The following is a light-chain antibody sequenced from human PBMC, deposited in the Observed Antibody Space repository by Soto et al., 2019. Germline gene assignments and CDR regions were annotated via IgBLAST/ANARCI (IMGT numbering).Light chain of an antibody. CDR3: QQNNKWPPVT. Sequence: EVVMTQSPATVSVSPGEGVTLSCRASQTISNDLAWYQQKPGQAPSLLIYGASTRATGVPARFSGGGSGTEFTLTISSLQSEDFAFYYCQQNNKWPPVTFGGGTKVDIK. V-gene: IGKV3-15*01. J-gene: IGKJ4*01. CDR2: GAS. CDR1: QTISND.